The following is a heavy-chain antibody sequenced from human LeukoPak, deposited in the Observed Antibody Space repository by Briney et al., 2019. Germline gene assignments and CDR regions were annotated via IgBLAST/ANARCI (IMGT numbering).Heavy chain of an antibody. CDR1: GGSFSGYY. J-gene: IGHJ4*02. CDR2: INHSGGT. V-gene: IGHV4-34*01. Sequence: PSETLSLTCAVYGGSFSGYYWSWIRQPPGRGLEWIGEINHSGGTNYNPSLKSRVTISVDTSKNQFSLKLSSVTAADTAVYYCARGRAWSYWGQGTLVTVSS. CDR3: ARGRAWSY.